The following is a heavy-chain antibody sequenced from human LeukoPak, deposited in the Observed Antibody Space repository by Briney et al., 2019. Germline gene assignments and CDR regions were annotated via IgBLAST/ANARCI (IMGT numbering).Heavy chain of an antibody. CDR3: TTDPDYYDSSGYCDY. V-gene: IGHV3-15*07. CDR2: IKSKTDGGTT. J-gene: IGHJ4*02. Sequence: GGSLRLSCAASGFTFSNAWMNWVRQAPGKGPEWVGRIKSKTDGGTTDYAAPVKGRFTISRDDSKNTLYLQMNSLKTEDTAVYYCTTDPDYYDSSGYCDYWGQGTLVTVSS. CDR1: GFTFSNAW. D-gene: IGHD3-22*01.